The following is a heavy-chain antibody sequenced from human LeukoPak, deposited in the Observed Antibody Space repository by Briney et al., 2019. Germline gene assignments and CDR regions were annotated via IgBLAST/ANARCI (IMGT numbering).Heavy chain of an antibody. J-gene: IGHJ6*02. Sequence: GGSLRLSCSASGFTFSRYAMPCVREAPGQGLEYVSAISSNGGSTYYTNSVTGRFTISRDNSKNTLYLQMSSLRAEDTAVYYCVRGGYCSGGSCYPRSPTPFFPYYYYGMDVWGQGTTVTVSS. CDR1: GFTFSRYA. CDR3: VRGGYCSGGSCYPRSPTPFFPYYYYGMDV. CDR2: ISSNGGST. V-gene: IGHV3-64D*09. D-gene: IGHD2-15*01.